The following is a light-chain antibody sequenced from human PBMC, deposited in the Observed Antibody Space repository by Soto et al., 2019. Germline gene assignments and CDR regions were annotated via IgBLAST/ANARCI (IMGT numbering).Light chain of an antibody. V-gene: IGKV3-20*01. CDR1: QIVSSSY. Sequence: EIALTQSPGTLSLCPGERATLSCRASQIVSSSYLAWYQQKPGQAPRLLIYGASSRATGIPDRFSGSGSGTDFTLTISRLEPEDFAVYYCQPYGSSLWTFGQGTKVDIK. CDR2: GAS. J-gene: IGKJ1*01. CDR3: QPYGSSLWT.